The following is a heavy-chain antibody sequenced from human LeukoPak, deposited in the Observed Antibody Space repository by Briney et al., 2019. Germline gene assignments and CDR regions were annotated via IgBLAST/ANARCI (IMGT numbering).Heavy chain of an antibody. V-gene: IGHV3-21*01. CDR1: GFTFSSYS. D-gene: IGHD3-22*01. J-gene: IGHJ1*01. CDR2: ISSSSSYI. Sequence: QTGGSLRLSCAASGFTFSSYSMNWVRQAPGKGLEWVSSISSSSSYIYYVDSVKGRFTIARDNAKNSLYLQMNSLRAEDTAVYYCATYSSLNRREFQYWGQGTLLTVSS. CDR3: ATYSSLNRREFQY.